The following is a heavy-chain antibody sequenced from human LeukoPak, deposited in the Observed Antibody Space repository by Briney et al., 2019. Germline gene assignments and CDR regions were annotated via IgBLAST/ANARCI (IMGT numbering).Heavy chain of an antibody. V-gene: IGHV4-38-2*02. CDR3: ARDGGQWLVPDAFDI. Sequence: SETLSLTCAVSGYSISSDYYWGCIRQPPGKGLEWIGSIYHTGNTYYRPSLKSRITMSVDTSKNQFSLKLRSVTAADTAVYYCARDGGQWLVPDAFDIWGQGTMVTVSS. D-gene: IGHD6-19*01. J-gene: IGHJ3*02. CDR2: IYHTGNT. CDR1: GYSISSDYY.